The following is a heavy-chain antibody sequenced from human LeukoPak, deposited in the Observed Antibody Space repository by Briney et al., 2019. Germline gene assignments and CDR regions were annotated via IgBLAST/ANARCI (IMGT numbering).Heavy chain of an antibody. J-gene: IGHJ6*03. D-gene: IGHD1-14*01. CDR2: MNPNSGNT. V-gene: IGHV1-8*03. CDR1: GYTFTSYD. Sequence: ASVKVSCKASGYTFTSYDINWVRQATGQGLEWMGWMNPNSGNTGYAQKFQGRVTITRNTPISTAYMELSSLRSEDTAVYYCARGNRNGLYYYYYMDVWGKGTTVTVSS. CDR3: ARGNRNGLYYYYYMDV.